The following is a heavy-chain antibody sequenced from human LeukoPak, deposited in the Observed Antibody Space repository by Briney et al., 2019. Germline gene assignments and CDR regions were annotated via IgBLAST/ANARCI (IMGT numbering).Heavy chain of an antibody. D-gene: IGHD1-26*01. V-gene: IGHV1-18*01. J-gene: IGHJ3*02. CDR2: ISAYNGNT. Sequence: GASVKVSCKASGYTLTSYGISWVRQAPGQGLEWMGWISAYNGNTNYAQKLQGRVTMTTDTSTSTAYMELRSLRSDDTAVYYCARADHVGWGLLLHAFDIWGQGTMVTVSS. CDR3: ARADHVGWGLLLHAFDI. CDR1: GYTLTSYG.